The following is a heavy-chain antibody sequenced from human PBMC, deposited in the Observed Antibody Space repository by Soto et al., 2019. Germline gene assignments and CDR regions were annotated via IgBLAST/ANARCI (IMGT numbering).Heavy chain of an antibody. D-gene: IGHD2-21*01. CDR1: GFTVEEYA. CDR3: RKGRGCAGEGRWAFDV. CDR2: INWNSGNI. V-gene: IGHV3-9*01. Sequence: EVQLVESGGGLVQPGRSLRLSCAASGFTVEEYAMHWVRQVPGKGLEWVADINWNSGNIAYADVVKGRSIISGDNENKSLYLKMSSLGADDTAFYFCRKGRGCAGEGRWAFDVWGQGTMVTVSS. J-gene: IGHJ3*01.